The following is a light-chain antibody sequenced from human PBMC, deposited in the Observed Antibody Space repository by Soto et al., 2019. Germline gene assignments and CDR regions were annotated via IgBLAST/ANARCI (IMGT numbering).Light chain of an antibody. CDR3: LQADSFPLT. Sequence: DSQITQSPSTLSASVGDRVTITCRASQSISRWLAWSQQKPGKAPNLLIYGASSLESGVPSRFSGSGSGTEFTLTISSLQPDDFATYYCLQADSFPLTFGGGAKVDIK. CDR1: QSISRW. J-gene: IGKJ4*01. V-gene: IGKV1-5*01. CDR2: GAS.